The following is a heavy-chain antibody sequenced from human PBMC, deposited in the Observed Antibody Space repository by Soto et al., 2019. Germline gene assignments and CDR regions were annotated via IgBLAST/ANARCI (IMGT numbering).Heavy chain of an antibody. CDR1: GGSISSGSYS. Sequence: QLQLQESGPGLVKPSQTLSLTCAVSGGSISSGSYSWGWLRQPPGKGLEWIGYIYHSGSTYYTPSIKRRFTLSVDTTTNQLSLKLSSVTAAGTAVSDCAGGPGVARNYWGQGTRFTVSS. CDR3: AGGPGVARNY. D-gene: IGHD1-26*01. V-gene: IGHV4-30-2*01. J-gene: IGHJ4*02. CDR2: IYHSGST.